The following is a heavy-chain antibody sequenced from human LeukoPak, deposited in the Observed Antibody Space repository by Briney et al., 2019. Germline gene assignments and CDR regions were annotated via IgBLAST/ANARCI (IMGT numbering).Heavy chain of an antibody. D-gene: IGHD2-2*01. J-gene: IGHJ5*02. CDR2: IIPILGIA. V-gene: IGHV1-69*04. Sequence: SVKVSCKASGGTFSRYAISWVRQAPGQGLEWMGRIIPILGIANYAQKFQGRVTITADKSTSTAYMELSSLRSEDTAVYYCARTLPAANGNWFDPWGQGTLVTVSS. CDR3: ARTLPAANGNWFDP. CDR1: GGTFSRYA.